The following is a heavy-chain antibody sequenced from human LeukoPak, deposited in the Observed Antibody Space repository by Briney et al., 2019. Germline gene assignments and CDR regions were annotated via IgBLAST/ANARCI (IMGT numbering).Heavy chain of an antibody. D-gene: IGHD6-13*01. J-gene: IGHJ3*02. Sequence: PGGSLRLSCAASGFTFSSYSMNWVRQAPGKGLEWVSYISSSSSTIYYADSVKGQFTISRDNAKNSLYLQMNSLRAEDTAVYYCARGLGYSSILPNAFDIWGQGTMVTVSS. CDR2: ISSSSSTI. CDR1: GFTFSSYS. CDR3: ARGLGYSSILPNAFDI. V-gene: IGHV3-48*04.